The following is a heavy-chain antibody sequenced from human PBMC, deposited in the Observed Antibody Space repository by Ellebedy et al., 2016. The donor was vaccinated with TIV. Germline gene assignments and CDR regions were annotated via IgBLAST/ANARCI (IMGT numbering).Heavy chain of an antibody. Sequence: GESLKISCAASGFTFSSYAVSWVRQAPGKGLEWVSGISGSGGSTYYADSVKGRFTISRDNSKNTLYLQMNSLRAEDTAVYFCGTVATTFDYWGQGTLVTVSS. V-gene: IGHV3-23*01. CDR2: ISGSGGST. CDR1: GFTFSSYA. CDR3: GTVATTFDY. D-gene: IGHD5-24*01. J-gene: IGHJ4*02.